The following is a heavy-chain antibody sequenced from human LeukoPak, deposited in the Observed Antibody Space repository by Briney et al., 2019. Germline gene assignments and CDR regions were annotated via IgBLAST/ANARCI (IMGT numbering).Heavy chain of an antibody. Sequence: HPGGSLRLSCAASGFTFSNYWMTWVRQAPGKGLEWVANIKEDGGEKNYVDSLKGRFTISRDNAKNSLYLQMNSLRAEDTAIYYCAMGDYGDHCGQGTLVTVSS. CDR3: AMGDYGDH. J-gene: IGHJ4*02. CDR1: GFTFSNYW. V-gene: IGHV3-7*01. CDR2: IKEDGGEK. D-gene: IGHD3-10*01.